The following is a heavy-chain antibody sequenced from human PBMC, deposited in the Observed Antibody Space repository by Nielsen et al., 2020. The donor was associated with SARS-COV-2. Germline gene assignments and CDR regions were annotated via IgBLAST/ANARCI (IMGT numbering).Heavy chain of an antibody. CDR1: GFSLSDHY. V-gene: IGHV3-11*05. D-gene: IGHD2-15*01. Sequence: GESLKISCEASGFSLSDHYMAWIRQAPGKALEWVSYISSSSGYTNYADSVKGRFTISRDSAKNSVFLQMNSLRGDDTAVYYCARDGWFSDSNDGFDIWGQGTLVTVSS. J-gene: IGHJ3*02. CDR3: ARDGWFSDSNDGFDI. CDR2: ISSSSGYT.